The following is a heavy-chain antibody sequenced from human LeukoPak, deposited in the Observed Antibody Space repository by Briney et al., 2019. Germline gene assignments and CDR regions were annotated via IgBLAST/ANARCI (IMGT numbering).Heavy chain of an antibody. D-gene: IGHD4-23*01. V-gene: IGHV3-9*01. Sequence: GGPLRLSCAASGFTFDDYAMHWVRQAPGKGLEWVSGISWNSGSIDYADSVKGRFTISRDNAKNSLYLQMNSLRAEDTALYYCAKVDYGGNPKPYWGQGTLVTVSS. CDR3: AKVDYGGNPKPY. J-gene: IGHJ4*02. CDR1: GFTFDDYA. CDR2: ISWNSGSI.